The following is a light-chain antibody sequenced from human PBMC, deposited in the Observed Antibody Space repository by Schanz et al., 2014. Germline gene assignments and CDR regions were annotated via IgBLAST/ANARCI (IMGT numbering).Light chain of an antibody. Sequence: QSVLTQPPSASGTPGQRVTISCSGSSSNIGTNTVIWYQQLPGTAPKLLIHSTNQRPSGVPDRFSGSKSGTSASLAIIGLQSEEEADYYCATWDDGLTARVFGGGTKLTVL. CDR1: SSNIGTNT. CDR3: ATWDDGLTARV. CDR2: STN. J-gene: IGLJ3*02. V-gene: IGLV1-44*01.